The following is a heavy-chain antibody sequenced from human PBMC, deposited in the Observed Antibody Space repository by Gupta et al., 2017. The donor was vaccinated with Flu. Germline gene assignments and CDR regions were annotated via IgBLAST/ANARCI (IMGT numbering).Heavy chain of an antibody. J-gene: IGHJ4*02. CDR2: IAWDDDK. CDR3: ARSTIMNTWTGFDY. V-gene: IGHV2-70*04. CDR1: MR. Sequence: MRVSWIRQPPGKALEWLALIAWDDDKFYNTALNTRLTISKDTSKNQVVLTMTNIDPEDTATFFCARSTIMNTWTGFDYWGQGILVTVSS. D-gene: IGHD3-16*01.